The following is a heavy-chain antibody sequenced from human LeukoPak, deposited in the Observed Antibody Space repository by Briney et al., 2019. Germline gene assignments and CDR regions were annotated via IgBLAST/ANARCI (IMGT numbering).Heavy chain of an antibody. Sequence: PSETLSLTCSVSGGSMSSYYWTWIRQPAGKGLEWIGRIHGSGISNYNPSLKSRVTTSLDTSKNEFSLKVASATAADTAVYYCSRGHNWNDWFDAWGQGTLVTVSS. J-gene: IGHJ5*02. V-gene: IGHV4-4*07. CDR2: IHGSGIS. D-gene: IGHD1-20*01. CDR3: SRGHNWNDWFDA. CDR1: GGSMSSYY.